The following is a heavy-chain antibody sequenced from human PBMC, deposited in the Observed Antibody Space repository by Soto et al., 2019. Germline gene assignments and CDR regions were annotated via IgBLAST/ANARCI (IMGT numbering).Heavy chain of an antibody. V-gene: IGHV3-23*01. CDR2: ISCCGGSA. CDR3: ATADGQQWLIPHLDN. Sequence: EVQLLESGGGVVQPGGSLRLSCVASGFNFKKFAMAWVRQAAGEGLEWVSGISCCGGSASYADSVKGRFSIARDDSKNPVSLQLNSLRVEDTAQYYWATADGQQWLIPHLDNWGQGTLVTVS. CDR1: GFNFKKFA. J-gene: IGHJ4*02. D-gene: IGHD6-19*01.